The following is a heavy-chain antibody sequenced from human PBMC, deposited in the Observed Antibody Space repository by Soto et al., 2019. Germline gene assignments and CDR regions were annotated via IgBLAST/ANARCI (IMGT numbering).Heavy chain of an antibody. V-gene: IGHV1-46*03. J-gene: IGHJ3*02. D-gene: IGHD3-3*01. CDR1: GYTFTSYY. CDR3: ARERTNVLRFLVAPHGRDAFDI. Sequence: ASVKVSCKASGYTFTSYYMHWVRQAPGQGLEWMGIINPSGGSTSYAQKFQGRVTMTRDTSTSTVYMELSSLRSEDTAVYYCARERTNVLRFLVAPHGRDAFDIWGQGTMVTVSS. CDR2: INPSGGST.